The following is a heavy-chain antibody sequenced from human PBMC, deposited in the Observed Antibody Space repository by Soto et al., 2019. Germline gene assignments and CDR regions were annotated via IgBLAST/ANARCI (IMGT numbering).Heavy chain of an antibody. CDR1: GYTFTSYA. V-gene: IGHV1-3*01. D-gene: IGHD5-18*01. J-gene: IGHJ4*02. CDR2: INAGNGNT. CDR3: ARGLSVSGVTPGY. Sequence: ASVKVSCKASGYTFTSYAMHWVRQAPGQRLEWMGWINAGNGNTKYSQKFQGRVTITRNTSVSTAYMELSSLRSEDTAVYYCARGLSVSGVTPGYWGQGTLVTVSS.